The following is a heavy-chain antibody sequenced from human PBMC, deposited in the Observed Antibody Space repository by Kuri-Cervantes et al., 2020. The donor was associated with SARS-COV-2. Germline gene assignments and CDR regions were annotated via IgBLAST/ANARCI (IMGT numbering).Heavy chain of an antibody. CDR2: INTNTGNP. CDR1: GYTFTSYA. J-gene: IGHJ6*02. Sequence: ASVKVSCKASGYTFTSYAMNWVRQAPGQGLEWMGWINTNTGNPTYAQGFTGRFVFSLDTSVSTAYLQICSLKAEDTAVYYCARERQGSTRFLYGMDVWGQGTTVTVSS. V-gene: IGHV7-4-1*01. CDR3: ARERQGSTRFLYGMDV. D-gene: IGHD2-2*01.